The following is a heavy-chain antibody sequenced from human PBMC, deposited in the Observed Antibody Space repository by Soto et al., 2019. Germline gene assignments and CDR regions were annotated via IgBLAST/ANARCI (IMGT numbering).Heavy chain of an antibody. Sequence: GSLRLSCSASGFIFSNFGMHLVLQAPGKGLEWVAGVWYDGSNGVSADSVKGRFTISRDNSKNTLYLQMTSLRAEDTAVYYCARDPRTARASAMDVWGQGTTVTVSS. J-gene: IGHJ6*02. CDR1: GFIFSNFG. CDR2: VWYDGSNG. V-gene: IGHV3-33*01. CDR3: ARDPRTARASAMDV. D-gene: IGHD6-6*01.